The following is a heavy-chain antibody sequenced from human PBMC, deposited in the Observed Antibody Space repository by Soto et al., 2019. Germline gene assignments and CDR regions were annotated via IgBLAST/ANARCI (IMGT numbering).Heavy chain of an antibody. CDR2: ISSSSSTI. CDR3: ARDPDSSGYKGGY. D-gene: IGHD3-22*01. V-gene: IGHV3-48*01. CDR1: GFTFSSYS. Sequence: EVQLVESGGGLVQPGGSLRLSCAASGFTFSSYSMNWVRQAPGKGLEWVSYISSSSSTIYYADSVKGRFTISRDNAKNSLYLQMNSLRAEDTAVYYCARDPDSSGYKGGYWGQGTLVTVSS. J-gene: IGHJ4*02.